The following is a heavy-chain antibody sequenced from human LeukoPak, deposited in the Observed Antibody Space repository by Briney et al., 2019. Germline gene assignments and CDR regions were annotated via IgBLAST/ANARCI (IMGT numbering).Heavy chain of an antibody. CDR1: GFTFSNYW. D-gene: IGHD3-22*01. V-gene: IGHV3-7*01. Sequence: GGSLRLSCEGSGFTFSNYWMGWVRQAPGKGLQWVANIKTDGSEKYYVDSVKGRFTISRDNAKNSLYLQMNSLRAEDTAVYYCARDKYSGYGPWGQGTLVTVSS. CDR2: IKTDGSEK. CDR3: ARDKYSGYGP. J-gene: IGHJ5*02.